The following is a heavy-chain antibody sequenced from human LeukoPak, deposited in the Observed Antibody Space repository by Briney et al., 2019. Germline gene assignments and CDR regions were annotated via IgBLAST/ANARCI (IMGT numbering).Heavy chain of an antibody. CDR3: ARDLRSSAGGRWFDP. J-gene: IGHJ5*02. CDR2: IYSGGST. D-gene: IGHD3-22*01. CDR1: GFTVSSNY. Sequence: PGGSLRLSCAASGFTVSSNYMSWVRQAPGKGLEWVSVIYSGGSTYYAGSVKGRFTISRDNSKNTLYLQMNSLRAEDTAVYYCARDLRSSAGGRWFDPWGQGTLVTVSS. V-gene: IGHV3-53*01.